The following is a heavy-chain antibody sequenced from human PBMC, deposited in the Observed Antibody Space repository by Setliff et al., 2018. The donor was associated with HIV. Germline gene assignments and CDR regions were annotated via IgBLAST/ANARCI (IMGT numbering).Heavy chain of an antibody. V-gene: IGHV4-38-2*02. Sequence: PSETLSLTCTVSGYSISSDYYWGWIRQSPGKGLEWIGNIYHSVNTYYNPSLKSRVTISADATKNQSSLKLTSVTAADTAVYYCASIWFGESKPLDSWGQGMLVTVSS. CDR1: GYSISSDYY. D-gene: IGHD3-10*01. CDR3: ASIWFGESKPLDS. J-gene: IGHJ4*02. CDR2: IYHSVNT.